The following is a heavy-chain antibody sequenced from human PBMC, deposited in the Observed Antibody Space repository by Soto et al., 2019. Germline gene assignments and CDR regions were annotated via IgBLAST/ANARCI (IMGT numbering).Heavy chain of an antibody. CDR2: ISAYNGNT. D-gene: IGHD6-19*01. V-gene: IGHV1-18*04. Sequence: QVQLVQSGAEVKKPGASEKVSCKASGYTFTSYGISWVRQAPGQGLEWMGWISAYNGNTNYAQKLQGRVTMTTDTSTSTAYMELRSLRSDDTAVYYCARVSSGWYSYYYGMDVWGQGTTVTVSS. CDR1: GYTFTSYG. J-gene: IGHJ6*02. CDR3: ARVSSGWYSYYYGMDV.